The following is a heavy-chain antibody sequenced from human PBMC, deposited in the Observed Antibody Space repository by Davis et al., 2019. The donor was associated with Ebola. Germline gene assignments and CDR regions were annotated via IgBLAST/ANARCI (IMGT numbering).Heavy chain of an antibody. Sequence: GESLKISCAASGFLFSSYAMSWVRQAPGRGLEWVSSISASGGATFYADSVKGRIVMSRDNSNDTLYLRMNNLRAEDTAINYCAKDLTSYYGSGDFFDYWGQGILVTVSS. V-gene: IGHV3-23*01. CDR2: ISASGGAT. CDR1: GFLFSSYA. CDR3: AKDLTSYYGSGDFFDY. J-gene: IGHJ4*02. D-gene: IGHD3-10*01.